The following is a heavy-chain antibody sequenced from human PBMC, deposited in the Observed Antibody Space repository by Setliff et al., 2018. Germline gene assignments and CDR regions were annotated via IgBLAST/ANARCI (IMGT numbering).Heavy chain of an antibody. CDR2: ISAYNGKT. CDR3: LRLVRYCTKIPCQATSGDEV. V-gene: IGHV1-18*01. CDR1: GYTLSNSI. Sequence: EASVKVSCKASGYTLSNSILSWVRQAPGQGLEWVGWISAYNGKTYFAQKFQDRITLTTDTSTNTGYLELRGLRSDDTAVYYCLRLVRYCTKIPCQATSGDEVWGLGTLVTVSS. J-gene: IGHJ4*02. D-gene: IGHD2-8*01.